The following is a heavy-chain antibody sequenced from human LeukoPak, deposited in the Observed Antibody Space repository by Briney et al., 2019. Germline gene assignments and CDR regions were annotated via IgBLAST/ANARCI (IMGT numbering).Heavy chain of an antibody. Sequence: PGGSLRLSCAASGFTFRNNWMTWVRQAPGKGLEWVAVISYDGSNKYYADSVKGRFTISRDNSKNTLYLQMNSLRAEDTAVYYCAKTRYYYDSSPLDYWGQGTLVTVSS. D-gene: IGHD3-22*01. J-gene: IGHJ4*02. CDR2: ISYDGSNK. CDR1: GFTFRNNW. CDR3: AKTRYYYDSSPLDY. V-gene: IGHV3-30*18.